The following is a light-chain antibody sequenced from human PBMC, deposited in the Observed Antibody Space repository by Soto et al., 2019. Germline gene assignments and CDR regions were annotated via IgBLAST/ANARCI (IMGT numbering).Light chain of an antibody. CDR3: QQYGSSPAT. CDR1: QSVSSSY. CDR2: GAS. V-gene: IGKV3-20*01. Sequence: EILLTQSPCTLSLSPGERATLSCRASQSVSSSYLAWYQQKPGQAPRLLIYGASSRAIGIPDRFSGSGSGTDFTLTISRLEPEDFAVYYCQQYGSSPATFGQGTKVDIK. J-gene: IGKJ1*01.